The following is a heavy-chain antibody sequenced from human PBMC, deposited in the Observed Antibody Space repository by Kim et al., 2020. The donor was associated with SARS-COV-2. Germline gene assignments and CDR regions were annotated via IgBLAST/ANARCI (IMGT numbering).Heavy chain of an antibody. CDR1: GFTFSSYE. V-gene: IGHV3-48*03. CDR2: ISSSGSTI. Sequence: GGSLRLSCAASGFTFSSYEMNWVRQAPGKGLEWVSYISSSGSTIYYADSVKGRFTISRDNAKNSLYLQMNSLRAEDTAVYYCARVEQWLVDYWGQGTLVTVSS. D-gene: IGHD6-19*01. J-gene: IGHJ4*02. CDR3: ARVEQWLVDY.